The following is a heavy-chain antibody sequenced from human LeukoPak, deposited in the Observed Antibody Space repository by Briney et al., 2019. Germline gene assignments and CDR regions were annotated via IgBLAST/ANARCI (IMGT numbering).Heavy chain of an antibody. J-gene: IGHJ4*02. Sequence: ATVKVSCKASGYTFTTYKMHWVRQAPRQGLEWMGIINPNDETTSHAQKFQGRVTMTTDTSTSTVYMELSSLSSEDTALYYCARDSRHWSVDYWGQGTLVTVSS. CDR2: INPNDETT. CDR1: GYTFTTYK. D-gene: IGHD2-2*01. CDR3: ARDSRHWSVDY. V-gene: IGHV1-46*01.